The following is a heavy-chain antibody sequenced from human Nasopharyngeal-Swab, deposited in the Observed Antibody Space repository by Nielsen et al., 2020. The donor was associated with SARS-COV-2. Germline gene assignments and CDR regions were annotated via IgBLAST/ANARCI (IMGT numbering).Heavy chain of an antibody. CDR2: INPNTGGT. D-gene: IGHD2-21*02. V-gene: IGHV1-2*02. CDR1: GYTFIDYY. Sequence: ASVKVSCKASGYTFIDYYIYWVRQAPGQGLEWMGWINPNTGGTNYAQKFQGRVTMTEDTSTDTAYMELSSLRSEDTAVYYCATAVVVTAISWFDPWGQGTLVTVSS. J-gene: IGHJ5*02. CDR3: ATAVVVTAISWFDP.